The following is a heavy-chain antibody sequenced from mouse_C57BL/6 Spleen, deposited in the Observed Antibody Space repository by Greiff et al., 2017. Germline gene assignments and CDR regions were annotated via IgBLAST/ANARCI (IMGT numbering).Heavy chain of an antibody. CDR1: GFTFSDYG. J-gene: IGHJ4*01. Sequence: EVKLVESGGGLVKPGGSLKLSCAASGFTFSDYGMHWVRQAPEKGLEWVAYISGGSSTIYYADPVKGRFTISRDNAKNTLFLQMTSLRSEDTAMYYCARPTVVADYYAMDYWGQGTSVTVST. V-gene: IGHV5-17*01. CDR2: ISGGSSTI. CDR3: ARPTVVADYYAMDY. D-gene: IGHD1-1*01.